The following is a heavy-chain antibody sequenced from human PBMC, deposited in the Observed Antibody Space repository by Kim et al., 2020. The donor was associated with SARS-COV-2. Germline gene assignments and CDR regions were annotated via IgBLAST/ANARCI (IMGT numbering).Heavy chain of an antibody. V-gene: IGHV3-23*01. D-gene: IGHD3-10*01. CDR3: AKESDDNLLCCFDC. J-gene: IGHJ4*02. Sequence: GGSLRLSCAASGFTFSGYYMSWVRQAPGKGLEWVSVICSCDVNTYYADSVKGRFTISRDNAKNTLYLQMNSLRAEDTAVYYCAKESDDNLLCCFDCWGQGTLVTVSS. CDR1: GFTFSGYY. CDR2: ICSCDVNT.